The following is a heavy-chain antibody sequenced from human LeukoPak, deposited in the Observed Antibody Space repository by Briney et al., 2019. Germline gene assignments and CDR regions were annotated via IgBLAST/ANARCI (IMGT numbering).Heavy chain of an antibody. CDR2: IYYSGST. V-gene: IGHV4-39*01. CDR3: ARHSAVNYYYYMDV. D-gene: IGHD2-2*01. Sequence: SETLSLTCTVSGGSISSSSYYWGWIRQPPGKGLEWIGSIYYSGSTYYNPSLKSRVTISVDTSKNQFSLKLSSLTVADTAVYYCARHSAVNYYYYMDVWGKGTTVTVSS. J-gene: IGHJ6*03. CDR1: GGSISSSSYY.